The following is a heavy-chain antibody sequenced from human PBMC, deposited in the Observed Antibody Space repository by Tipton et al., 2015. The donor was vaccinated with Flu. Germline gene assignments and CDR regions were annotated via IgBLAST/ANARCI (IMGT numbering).Heavy chain of an antibody. V-gene: IGHV1-2*06. J-gene: IGHJ5*02. CDR1: GYTFTGYF. D-gene: IGHD3-10*01. CDR2: INPNNGGT. Sequence: VQLVQSGAEVRNPGASVKVSCKTSGYTFTGYFMHWVRQAPGQGLEWMGRINPNNGGTNYAQKFQGRVTMTRDTSFSTAYMELGSLRSDDPAMYYCARQGSGSSLGPWGQGALVXXSS. CDR3: ARQGSGSSLGP.